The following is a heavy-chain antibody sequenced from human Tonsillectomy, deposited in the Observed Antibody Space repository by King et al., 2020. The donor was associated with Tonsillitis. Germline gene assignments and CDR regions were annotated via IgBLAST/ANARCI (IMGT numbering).Heavy chain of an antibody. Sequence: QLVQSGAEVKKPGESLRISCKGSGYSFTSYWISWVRQMPGKGLEWMGRIDPSDSYTNYSPSFQGHVTISADKSISTAYLQGSSLKASETAMYYFARRGVVPAAIFPPRSYYFDYWGQGTLVTVSS. D-gene: IGHD2-2*02. V-gene: IGHV5-10-1*03. CDR1: GYSFTSYW. CDR3: ARRGVVPAAIFPPRSYYFDY. CDR2: IDPSDSYT. J-gene: IGHJ4*02.